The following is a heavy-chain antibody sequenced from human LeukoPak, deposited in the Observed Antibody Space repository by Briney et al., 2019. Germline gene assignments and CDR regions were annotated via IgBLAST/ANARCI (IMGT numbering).Heavy chain of an antibody. CDR2: ISDAGSA. CDR3: TRSDMVAPGAFDY. J-gene: IGHJ4*02. CDR1: GFIVSSTY. D-gene: IGHD5-12*01. Sequence: GGSLRLSCAASGFIVSSTYMSWVRQAPGKGLEWVSVISDAGSAYYADSVKGRFTISRDSSKNTLYLQTNSLRDEDTAVYYCTRSDMVAPGAFDYWGQGTLVTVSS. V-gene: IGHV3-66*01.